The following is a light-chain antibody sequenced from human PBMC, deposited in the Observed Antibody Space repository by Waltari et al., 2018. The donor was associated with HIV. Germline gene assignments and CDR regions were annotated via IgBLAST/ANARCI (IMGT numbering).Light chain of an antibody. CDR3: CSYADTYFVL. J-gene: IGLJ2*01. Sequence: QSALTQPRSVSGSPGQSVTISCTGTSSDVGGYNYVSWYQHHPNKGPKLLLYDVTKRPSGVPDRFSGSKSGNTASLTISGLQAEDEADYYCCSYADTYFVLFGGRTTLTVL. CDR2: DVT. CDR1: SSDVGGYNY. V-gene: IGLV2-11*01.